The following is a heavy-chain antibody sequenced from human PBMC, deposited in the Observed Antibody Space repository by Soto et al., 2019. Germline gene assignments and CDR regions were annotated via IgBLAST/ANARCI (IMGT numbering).Heavy chain of an antibody. D-gene: IGHD2-2*01. CDR3: ATGRSEVVPGAMDT. V-gene: IGHV4-4*07. CDR1: GDSFSNYY. J-gene: IGHJ5*02. CDR2: IYPTGST. Sequence: ASETLFLTCTVSGDSFSNYYCNWVRKSAGKGLEWIGRIYPTGSTTYNPSLKSRLTMSVDTSKNQFSLRLTSMTAADTAVYYCATGRSEVVPGAMDTWGQGTLVTVSS.